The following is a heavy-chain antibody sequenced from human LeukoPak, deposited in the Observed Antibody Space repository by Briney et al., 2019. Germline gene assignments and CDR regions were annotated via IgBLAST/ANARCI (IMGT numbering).Heavy chain of an antibody. V-gene: IGHV3-30*18. CDR2: ISYDGSNK. CDR3: AKDGSYYDSRPTDL. CDR1: GFTFSSYG. J-gene: IGHJ2*01. Sequence: GGSLRLSCAASGFTFSSYGMHWVRQAPGKGLEWVAVISYDGSNKYYADSVKGRFTISRDNSKNTLYLQMNSLRAEDTAVYYCAKDGSYYDSRPTDLWGRGTLVTVSS. D-gene: IGHD3-22*01.